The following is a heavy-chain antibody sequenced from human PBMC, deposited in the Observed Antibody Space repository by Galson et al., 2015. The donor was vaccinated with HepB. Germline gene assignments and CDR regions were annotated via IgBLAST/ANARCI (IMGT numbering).Heavy chain of an antibody. CDR3: AGGQAARYYYYGMAV. J-gene: IGHJ6*02. CDR1: GYSFTSYW. D-gene: IGHD6-6*01. Sequence: QSGAEVKKPGESLRISCKGSGYSFTSYWISWVRQMPGKGLEWMGRIDPSDSYTNYSPSFQGHVTISADKSISTAYLQWSSLKASDTAMYYCAGGQAARYYYYGMAVWGQGTTVTVSS. V-gene: IGHV5-10-1*01. CDR2: IDPSDSYT.